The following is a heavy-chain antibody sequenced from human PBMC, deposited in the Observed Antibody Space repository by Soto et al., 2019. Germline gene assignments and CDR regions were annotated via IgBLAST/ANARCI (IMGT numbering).Heavy chain of an antibody. V-gene: IGHV4-30-4*01. CDR1: GGSISSGDYY. Sequence: SETLSLTCTVSGGSISSGDYYWSWIRQPPGKGLEWIGYIYYSGSTYYNPSLKSRVTISVDTSKNQFSLKLSSVTAADTAVYYCARSITMIVGNWFDPWGQGTQVTVSS. D-gene: IGHD3-22*01. CDR2: IYYSGST. CDR3: ARSITMIVGNWFDP. J-gene: IGHJ5*02.